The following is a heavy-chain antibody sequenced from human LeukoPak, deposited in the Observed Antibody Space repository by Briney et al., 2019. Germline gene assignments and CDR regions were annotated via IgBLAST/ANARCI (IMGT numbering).Heavy chain of an antibody. V-gene: IGHV4-38-2*01. CDR3: VRYGSGTYSTPCNY. CDR1: GGSISSGFF. Sequence: PSETLSLTCAVSGGSISSGFFRGWIRQPPGKGLEWIGSIYHSGNTYYNPSLKSRVTISVDTSKNQFSLRLTSVTAADTAVYCVRYGSGTYSTPCNYWGQGTLVTVSS. CDR2: IYHSGNT. D-gene: IGHD3-10*01. J-gene: IGHJ4*02.